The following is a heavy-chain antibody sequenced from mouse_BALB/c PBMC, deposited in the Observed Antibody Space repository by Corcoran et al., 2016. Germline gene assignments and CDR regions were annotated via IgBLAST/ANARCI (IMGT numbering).Heavy chain of an antibody. CDR2: IDPENGNT. Sequence: EVQLQQSGAELVRPGALVKLSCKASGFNIKDYYMHWVKQRPEQGLEWIGWIDPENGNTIYDPKFQGKASITADTSSNTAYLQLSSLTSEDTAVYYCARRGASSGYFDYWGQGTTLTVSS. J-gene: IGHJ2*01. V-gene: IGHV14-1*02. CDR1: GFNIKDYY. D-gene: IGHD3-1*01. CDR3: ARRGASSGYFDY.